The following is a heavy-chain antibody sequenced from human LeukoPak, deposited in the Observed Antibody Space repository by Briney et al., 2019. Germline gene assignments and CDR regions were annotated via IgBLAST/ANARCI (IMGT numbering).Heavy chain of an antibody. Sequence: ASVKVSCKASGYTFTTYDMHWVRQAPGQGLEWVGIINPSGGSTTYGQKVQGRVTMTRDTSTSTLYMELSSLRSEDTAVYYCTRRYCGGGTCYLDYWGQGTLVTVSS. V-gene: IGHV1-46*01. CDR2: INPSGGST. D-gene: IGHD2-15*01. J-gene: IGHJ4*02. CDR1: GYTFTTYD. CDR3: TRRYCGGGTCYLDY.